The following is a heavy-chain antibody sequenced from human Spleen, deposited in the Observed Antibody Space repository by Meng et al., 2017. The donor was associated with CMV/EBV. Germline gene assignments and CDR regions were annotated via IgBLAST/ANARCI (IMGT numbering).Heavy chain of an antibody. CDR3: AKDKWEKILEWLFGDY. Sequence: GGSLKISCAASGFNFSSYAMSWVRQAPGKGLEWVSAISGSGGSTYYADSVKGRFTISRDNSKNTLYLQMNSLRAEDTAVYYCAKDKWEKILEWLFGDYWGQGTLVTVSS. D-gene: IGHD3-3*01. CDR2: ISGSGGST. V-gene: IGHV3-23*01. CDR1: GFNFSSYA. J-gene: IGHJ4*02.